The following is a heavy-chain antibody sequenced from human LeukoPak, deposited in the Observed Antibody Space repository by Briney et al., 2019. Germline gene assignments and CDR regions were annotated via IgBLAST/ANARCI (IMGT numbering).Heavy chain of an antibody. CDR1: GYTFTGYY. CDR2: INPNSGGT. V-gene: IGHV1-2*02. J-gene: IGHJ6*02. Sequence: ASVKVSCKASGYTFTGYYTHWVRQAPGQGLEWMGWINPNSGGTNYAQKFQGRVTMTRDTSISTAYMELSRLRSDDTAVYYCARDSIVPAATYYYYYGMDVWGQGTTVTVSS. D-gene: IGHD2-2*01. CDR3: ARDSIVPAATYYYYYGMDV.